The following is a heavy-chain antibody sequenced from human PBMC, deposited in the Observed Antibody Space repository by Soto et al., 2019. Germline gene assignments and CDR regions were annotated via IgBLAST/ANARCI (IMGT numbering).Heavy chain of an antibody. CDR1: GYTFTSYG. D-gene: IGHD3-22*01. J-gene: IGHJ4*02. Sequence: ASVKVSCKASGYTFTSYGISWVRQAPGQGLDWMGWISAYNGNTNYAQKLQGRVTMTTDTSTSTAYMELRSLRSDDTAVYYCAQSPAGYYYDSSGYSAFDDWGQGTLVTVSS. CDR2: ISAYNGNT. CDR3: AQSPAGYYYDSSGYSAFDD. V-gene: IGHV1-18*01.